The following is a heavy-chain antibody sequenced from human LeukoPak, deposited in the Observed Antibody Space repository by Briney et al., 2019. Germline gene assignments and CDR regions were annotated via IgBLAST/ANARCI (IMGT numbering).Heavy chain of an antibody. V-gene: IGHV4-39*07. Sequence: SETLSLTCTVSGGSISSSSYYWGWIRQSPGKGLEWIGSIYYSGSTYYNPSLKSRVTISVDTSKNQFSLKLSSVTAADTAVYYCARGCSGGSCYSSRPFDYWGQGTLVTVSS. J-gene: IGHJ4*02. CDR3: ARGCSGGSCYSSRPFDY. CDR1: GGSISSSSYY. D-gene: IGHD2-15*01. CDR2: IYYSGST.